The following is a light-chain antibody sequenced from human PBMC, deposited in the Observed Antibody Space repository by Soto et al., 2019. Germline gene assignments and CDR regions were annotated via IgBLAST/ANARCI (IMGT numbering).Light chain of an antibody. CDR2: GAA. Sequence: EIVMTQSPATLSVSSGERATLSCRASQSVFSSLAWFQQKPGQAPRLLIYGAATRATGIPARFSGSGSGTEFTLTISSLQSEDVAVYYCQQFHNSPSYTFGQGTKLEIK. CDR3: QQFHNSPSYT. CDR1: QSVFSS. V-gene: IGKV3-15*01. J-gene: IGKJ2*01.